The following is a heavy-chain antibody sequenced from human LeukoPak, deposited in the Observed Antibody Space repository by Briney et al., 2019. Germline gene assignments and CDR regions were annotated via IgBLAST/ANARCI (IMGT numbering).Heavy chain of an antibody. J-gene: IGHJ2*01. CDR2: IYYSGST. CDR3: ARGPGARHRIWYFDL. Sequence: SQTLSLTCSVSGETVSSVAYYWSWIRQPPGKGLEWIGYIYYSGSTNYNPSLKSRVTISVDTSKNQFSLKLSSVTAADTAVYYCARGPGARHRIWYFDLWGRGTLVTVSS. CDR1: GETVSSVAYY. V-gene: IGHV4-61*08.